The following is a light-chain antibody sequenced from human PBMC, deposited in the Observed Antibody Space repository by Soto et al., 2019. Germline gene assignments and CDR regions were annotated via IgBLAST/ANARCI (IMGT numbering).Light chain of an antibody. J-gene: IGKJ2*01. CDR1: QSITTY. V-gene: IGKV1-39*01. CDR3: QQSYSTPYV. Sequence: DIQMTQSPSSLSASVGDRVTITCRASQSITTYLNWYQQKPGKAPNLLIYGASSLQSGAPPRFSGSGSGTDFTRTISSLQPEDFATYYCQQSYSTPYVFGQGTKLDIK. CDR2: GAS.